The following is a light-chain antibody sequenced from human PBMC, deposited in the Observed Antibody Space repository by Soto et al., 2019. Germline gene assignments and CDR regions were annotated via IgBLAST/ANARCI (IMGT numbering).Light chain of an antibody. J-gene: IGLJ3*02. CDR3: GSCAGSYTSWG. CDR1: SSDVGGYNY. Sequence: QSALTQPRSVSGSPGQSVTISCTGTSSDVGGYNYVSWYQQYSGKAPKLVIYDVSKRPSGVPDRFSGSKSDNTASLTISGLQAEDESDYYCGSCAGSYTSWGFGGGTKLTVL. V-gene: IGLV2-11*01. CDR2: DVS.